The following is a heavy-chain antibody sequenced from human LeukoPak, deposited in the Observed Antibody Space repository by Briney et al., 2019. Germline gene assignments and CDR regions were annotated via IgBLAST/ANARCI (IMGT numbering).Heavy chain of an antibody. CDR1: GFTFSSYA. V-gene: IGHV3-23*01. CDR3: ARLVGVSPLDY. Sequence: GGSLRLSCVVSGFTFSSYAMYWVRQAPGKGLEWVSEISGSPDNTYYADSVKGRFATSRDVSRNTLYLQMNSLRAEDTAVYYCARLVGVSPLDYWGQGTPVTVSS. J-gene: IGHJ4*02. CDR2: ISGSPDNT. D-gene: IGHD3-16*01.